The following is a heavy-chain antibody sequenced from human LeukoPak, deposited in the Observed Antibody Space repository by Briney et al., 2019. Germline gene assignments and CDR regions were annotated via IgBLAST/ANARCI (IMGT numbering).Heavy chain of an antibody. V-gene: IGHV3-7*03. J-gene: IGHJ5*02. CDR2: LNQDGGEK. Sequence: GGSLRLSCAVFGLTFKNSWMTWVRQAPGKGLEWVATLNQDGGEKYYVDSVKGRFTISRDNAKNSLYLQMNSLRADDTAVYYCARGYWGLDPWGQGTLVIVSS. CDR3: ARGYWGLDP. D-gene: IGHD7-27*01. CDR1: GLTFKNSW.